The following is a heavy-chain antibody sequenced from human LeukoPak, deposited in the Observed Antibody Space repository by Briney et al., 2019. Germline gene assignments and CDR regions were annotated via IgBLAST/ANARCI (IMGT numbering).Heavy chain of an antibody. CDR1: GFTFSDYY. V-gene: IGHV3-11*01. CDR2: ISSSGSTI. D-gene: IGHD3-22*01. J-gene: IGHJ4*02. Sequence: GGSLRLSCAASGFTFSDYYMSWIRQVPGKGLEWVSYISSSGSTIYYADSVKGRFTISRDNAKNSPYLQMNSLRAEDTAVYYCAREHYYDSSGYTDWGQGTLVTVSS. CDR3: AREHYYDSSGYTD.